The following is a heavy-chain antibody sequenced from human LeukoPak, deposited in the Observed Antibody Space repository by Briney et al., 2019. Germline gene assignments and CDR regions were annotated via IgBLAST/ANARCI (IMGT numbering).Heavy chain of an antibody. CDR1: GGSIISTSYY. Sequence: SETLSLTCTVSGGSIISTSYYWGWIRQPPEKGLEWIGSIYYSGSPYYNLYLKSRVTISVDTSKNQFSLKLSSVTAADTAVYYCARLGIVVVPAAIDYWGQGTLVTVSS. V-gene: IGHV4-39*07. CDR3: ARLGIVVVPAAIDY. CDR2: IYYSGSP. D-gene: IGHD2-2*01. J-gene: IGHJ4*02.